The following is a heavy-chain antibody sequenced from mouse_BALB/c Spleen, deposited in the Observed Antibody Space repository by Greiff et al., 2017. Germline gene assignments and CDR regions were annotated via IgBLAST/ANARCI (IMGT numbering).Heavy chain of an antibody. J-gene: IGHJ1*01. CDR1: GFSLTSYG. V-gene: IGHV2-6-2*01. Sequence: QVQLKQSGPDLVAPSQSLSITCTVSGFSLTSYGVHWVRQPPGKGLEWLVVIWSDGSTTYNSALKSRLSISKDNSKSQVFLKMNSLQTDDTAMYYCARHYGSGYWYFDVWGEGTTVTVSA. CDR2: IWSDGST. CDR3: ARHYGSGYWYFDV. D-gene: IGHD1-1*01.